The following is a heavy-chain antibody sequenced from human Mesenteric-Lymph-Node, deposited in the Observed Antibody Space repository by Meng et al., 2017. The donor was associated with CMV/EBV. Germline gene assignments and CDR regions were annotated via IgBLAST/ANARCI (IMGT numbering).Heavy chain of an antibody. J-gene: IGHJ4*02. V-gene: IGHV2-70*20. CDR1: GFSLSTSGMC. Sequence: SGPTLVKPTQTLTLTCTFSGFSLSTSGMCVTWVRQPPGKALEWLALIDWGDDKYYSTSLKTRLAISKDTSKNQVVLRMTNMDPVDTATYYCARGTTSWYGRFDYWGQGTRVTVSS. D-gene: IGHD6-13*01. CDR3: ARGTTSWYGRFDY. CDR2: IDWGDDK.